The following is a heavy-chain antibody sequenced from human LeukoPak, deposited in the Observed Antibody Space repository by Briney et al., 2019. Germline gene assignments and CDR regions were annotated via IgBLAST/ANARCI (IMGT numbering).Heavy chain of an antibody. CDR1: GGSISSYY. CDR3: ARGPELRFLEWLFQPLDY. Sequence: SETLSLTCTVSGGSISSYYWSWIRRPAGKGLEWIVRIYTSGSTNYNPSLKSRVTMSVDTSKNQFSLKPSSVTAADTAVYYCARGPELRFLEWLFQPLDYWGQGTLVTVSS. V-gene: IGHV4-4*07. D-gene: IGHD3-3*01. CDR2: IYTSGST. J-gene: IGHJ4*02.